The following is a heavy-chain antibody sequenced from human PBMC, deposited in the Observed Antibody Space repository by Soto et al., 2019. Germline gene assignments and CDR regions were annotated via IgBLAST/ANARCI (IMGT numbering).Heavy chain of an antibody. CDR3: ARTDNVGYYPH. Sequence: SETLPLTCAVCGDSIISIYHWAWIRQPPGRGLEWIASIYHTVTTYYTRSLRRRVNISVDTSRNQFSLWLNSVTAADSAVYYCARTDNVGYYPHWGQRNLFTICS. V-gene: IGHV4-38-2*01. J-gene: IGHJ1*01. D-gene: IGHD3-3*01. CDR1: GDSIISIYH. CDR2: IYHTVTT.